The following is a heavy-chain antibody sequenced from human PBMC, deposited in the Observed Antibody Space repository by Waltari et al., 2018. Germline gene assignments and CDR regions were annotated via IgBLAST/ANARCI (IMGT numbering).Heavy chain of an antibody. CDR1: GFTFSSYE. J-gene: IGHJ4*02. V-gene: IGHV3-48*03. Sequence: EVQLVESGGGLVQPGGSLRLSCAASGFTFSSYEMNWVRQAPGKGLVWVSYIIIGGTNMFYAVSVKVRFTISRDNAKNSLYLHMNSLRVEDTAVYYCARERSVTGKGNLDYWGQGTLVTVSS. CDR3: ARERSVTGKGNLDY. CDR2: IIIGGTNM. D-gene: IGHD3-10*01.